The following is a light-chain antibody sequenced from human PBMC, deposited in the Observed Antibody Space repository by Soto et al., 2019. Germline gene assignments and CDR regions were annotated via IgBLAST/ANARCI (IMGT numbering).Light chain of an antibody. Sequence: MTQSPATLSASVGDRVTITCRASQGISNYLAWYQQKPGTVPKLLISAASTLQTGVPSRFSGGGSGTDFTLTISSLQPEDVATYYCQKYNSAPWTFGQGTKV. CDR3: QKYNSAPWT. J-gene: IGKJ1*01. CDR2: AAS. CDR1: QGISNY. V-gene: IGKV1-27*01.